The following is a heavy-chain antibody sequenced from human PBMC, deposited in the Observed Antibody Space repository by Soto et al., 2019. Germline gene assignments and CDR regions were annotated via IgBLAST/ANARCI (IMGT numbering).Heavy chain of an antibody. Sequence: PGGSLRLSWAASGFTFSSYAMHWVRQAPGKGLEWVAVISYDGSNKYYADSVKGRFTISRDNSKNTLYLQMNSLRAEDMAVYFCASDPVGVTSTRPHWGQGSLVTVSS. CDR3: ASDPVGVTSTRPH. V-gene: IGHV3-30-3*01. CDR2: ISYDGSNK. CDR1: GFTFSSYA. D-gene: IGHD1-26*01. J-gene: IGHJ4*02.